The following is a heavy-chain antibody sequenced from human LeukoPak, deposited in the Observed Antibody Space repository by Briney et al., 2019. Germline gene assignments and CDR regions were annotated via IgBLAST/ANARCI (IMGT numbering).Heavy chain of an antibody. J-gene: IGHJ6*03. D-gene: IGHD5-18*01. CDR1: GGSISSNSYY. Sequence: PSETLSLTCAVSGGSISSNSYYWGWIRQPPGKGLEWIGSIYYSGSTYHNPSLKSRVTISVDTSKNQFSLKLSSVTAADTAVYYCARAYSYGYYSRYYYYYMDVWGKGTTVTVSS. CDR2: IYYSGST. CDR3: ARAYSYGYYSRYYYYYMDV. V-gene: IGHV4-39*07.